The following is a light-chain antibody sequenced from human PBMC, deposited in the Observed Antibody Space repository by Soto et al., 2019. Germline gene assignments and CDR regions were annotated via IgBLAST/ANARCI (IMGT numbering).Light chain of an antibody. J-gene: IGKJ4*01. CDR3: EQVNSFSLT. CDR1: QGISDY. V-gene: IGKV1-9*01. CDR2: GAS. Sequence: DIQLTQSPSFLSASVGDKVTITCRASQGISDYLAWYQQEPGKAPKLLIYGASTLQRGVPSRFSGSGSGTEFTLTISSLQPEDCATDYCEQVNSFSLTFGGGTKVDIK.